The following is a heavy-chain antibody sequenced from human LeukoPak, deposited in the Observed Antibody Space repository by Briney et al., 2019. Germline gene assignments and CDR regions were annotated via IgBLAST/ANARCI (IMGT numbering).Heavy chain of an antibody. D-gene: IGHD3-10*01. V-gene: IGHV3-73*01. CDR1: GFTFSGSA. CDR3: TSSAVYYYYYMDV. Sequence: TGGSLRLSCAASGFTFSGSAMHWVRQASGKGLEWVGRIRSKGNSYATAYAASVKGRFTISRDDSKNTAYLQMNSLKTEDTAVYYCTSSAVYYYYYMDVWGKGTTVTVSS. CDR2: IRSKGNSYAT. J-gene: IGHJ6*03.